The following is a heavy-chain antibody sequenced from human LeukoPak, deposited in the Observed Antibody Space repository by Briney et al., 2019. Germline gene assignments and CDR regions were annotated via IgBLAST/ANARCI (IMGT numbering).Heavy chain of an antibody. J-gene: IGHJ4*02. CDR1: GGTFSSYA. CDR2: IIPILGIA. V-gene: IGHV1-69*04. CDR3: ARLMTTVTTVPH. Sequence: SVKVSCRASGGTFSSYAISWVRQAPGQGLEWMGRIIPILGIANYAQKFQGRVTITADKSTSTAYMELSSLRSEDTAVYYCARLMTTVTTVPHWGQGTLVTVSS. D-gene: IGHD4-17*01.